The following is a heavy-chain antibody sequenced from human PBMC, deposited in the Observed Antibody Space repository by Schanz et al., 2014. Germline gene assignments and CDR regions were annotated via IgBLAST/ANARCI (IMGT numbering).Heavy chain of an antibody. V-gene: IGHV3-30-3*01. D-gene: IGHD2-21*02. CDR2: ISHDGHRD. J-gene: IGHJ6*03. Sequence: DLEESGGGVVQPGRSLRLSCAASGFTFHTYDMHWVRQAPGKGLEWVAQISHDGHRDFYADSVKGRFTVSRDNNWKTLSLQMNSLRVDDTAVYYCARPSDSSWYMDVWGKGTTVTVSS. CDR3: ARPSDSSWYMDV. CDR1: GFTFHTYD.